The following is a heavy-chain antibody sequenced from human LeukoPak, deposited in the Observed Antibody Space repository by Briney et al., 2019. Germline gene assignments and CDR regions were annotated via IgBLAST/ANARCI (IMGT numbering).Heavy chain of an antibody. CDR2: ISYDGSNK. V-gene: IGHV3-30*18. Sequence: GGSLRLSCAASGFTFSSYGMHWVRQAPGKGLEWVAVISYDGSNKYYADSVKGRFTISRDNSKNTLYLQMNSLRAEDTAVYYCAKDRRENYFDYWGQGTLVTVSS. D-gene: IGHD5-24*01. CDR1: GFTFSSYG. J-gene: IGHJ4*02. CDR3: AKDRRENYFDY.